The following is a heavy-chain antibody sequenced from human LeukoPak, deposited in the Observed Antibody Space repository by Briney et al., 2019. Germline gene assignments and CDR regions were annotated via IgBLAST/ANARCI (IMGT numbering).Heavy chain of an antibody. CDR3: AGRDSGYAP. V-gene: IGHV4-34*01. CDR2: INHSGST. Sequence: SETLSLTCAVYGGSFSGYYWSWIRQPPGKGLEWIGEINHSGSTNYNPSLKSRVTISVDTSKNQFSLKLSSVTAADTAVYYCAGRDSGYAPWGQGTLVTVSS. D-gene: IGHD5-12*01. CDR1: GGSFSGYY. J-gene: IGHJ5*02.